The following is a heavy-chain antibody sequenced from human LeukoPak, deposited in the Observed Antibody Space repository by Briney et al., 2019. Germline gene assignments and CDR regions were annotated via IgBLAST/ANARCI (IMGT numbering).Heavy chain of an antibody. D-gene: IGHD3-3*02. V-gene: IGHV1-2*02. CDR3: ARAHFWSGYTVDY. CDR1: GYTFTDYY. CDR2: IAPNSGDT. J-gene: IGHJ4*02. Sequence: ASVKVSCKASGYTFTDYYIHWVRQAPGQGLEWMGWIAPNSGDTNYAQKFQGRVTMTRDTSTSTVYMELSSLRSEDTAVYYRARAHFWSGYTVDYWGQGTLVTVSS.